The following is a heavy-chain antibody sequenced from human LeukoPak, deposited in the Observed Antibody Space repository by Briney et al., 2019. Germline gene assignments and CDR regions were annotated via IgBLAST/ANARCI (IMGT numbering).Heavy chain of an antibody. CDR2: ISSTSSYI. V-gene: IGHV3-21*01. J-gene: IGHJ4*02. Sequence: GGSLRLSCAASGFTFSSYSMNWVRQAPGKGLEWVSSISSTSSYIYYGDSVRGRFTISRDNAKNSLYLQMNSLRAEATAVYYCARVRGYCSGGSFYCDDWGQGTLVTVSA. D-gene: IGHD2-15*01. CDR3: ARVRGYCSGGSFYCDD. CDR1: GFTFSSYS.